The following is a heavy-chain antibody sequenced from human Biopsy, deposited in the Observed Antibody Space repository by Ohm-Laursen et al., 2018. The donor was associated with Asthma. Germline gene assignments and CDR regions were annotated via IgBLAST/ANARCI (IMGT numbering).Heavy chain of an antibody. CDR3: ARDMGAGPNQPPSGSGSSHLYGMDV. V-gene: IGHV3-9*01. J-gene: IGHJ6*02. CDR1: GFSFDDHA. Sequence: SLRLSCPDSGFSFDDHAMFWVRQAPGKGLEWVSGISWNSGTIGYADSVKGRFTISRDNAKNSLYLQMNSLGPEDTAVYYCARDMGAGPNQPPSGSGSSHLYGMDVWGQGTTVTVSS. D-gene: IGHD3-10*01. CDR2: ISWNSGTI.